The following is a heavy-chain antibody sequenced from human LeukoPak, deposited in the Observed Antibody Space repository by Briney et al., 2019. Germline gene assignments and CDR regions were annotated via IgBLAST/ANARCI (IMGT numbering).Heavy chain of an antibody. CDR3: ARDTLRTAIAMAGGNWFDP. CDR2: INPSGGST. CDR1: GYSFTGYH. D-gene: IGHD6-19*01. V-gene: IGHV1-46*01. Sequence: GSVKVSCKASGYSFTGYHMHWVRQAPGQGLEWMGIINPSGGSTTYAEKFQGRVTMTRDTSTSTVCMELSSLRSEDTAVYYCARDTLRTAIAMAGGNWFDPWGQGTLVTVSS. J-gene: IGHJ5*02.